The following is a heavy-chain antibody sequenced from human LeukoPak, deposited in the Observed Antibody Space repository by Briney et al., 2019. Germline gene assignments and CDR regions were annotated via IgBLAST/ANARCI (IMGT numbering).Heavy chain of an antibody. D-gene: IGHD2-2*01. CDR2: ISAYNGNT. Sequence: ASVKVSCKASGYTFTSYGISWVRQAPGQGLEWMGWISAYNGNTNYAQKLQGRVTMTTDTSTSTAYMELRSLRSDDTAVYYCATVPAAITQGDYWGQGTLVTVSS. V-gene: IGHV1-18*01. CDR3: ATVPAAITQGDY. CDR1: GYTFTSYG. J-gene: IGHJ4*02.